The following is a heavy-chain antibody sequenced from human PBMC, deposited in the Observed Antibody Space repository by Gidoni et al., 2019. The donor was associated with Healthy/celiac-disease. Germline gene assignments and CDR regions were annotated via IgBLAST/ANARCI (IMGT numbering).Heavy chain of an antibody. Sequence: QVQLVATGRGVAQRGRSLRRSCEASGVSISSYALPGVRQAPGKGLEWVAVISYDGSNKYYADSVKGRFTISRDNSKTPLYLQMHSLIAEDTAVYYCARAPGNYCTNGVCHGGYFDYWGQGTLVTVSS. D-gene: IGHD2-8*01. CDR3: ARAPGNYCTNGVCHGGYFDY. J-gene: IGHJ4*02. CDR1: GVSISSYA. CDR2: ISYDGSNK. V-gene: IGHV3-30-3*01.